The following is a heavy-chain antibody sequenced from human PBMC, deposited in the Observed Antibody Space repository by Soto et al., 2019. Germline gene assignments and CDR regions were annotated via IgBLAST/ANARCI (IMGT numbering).Heavy chain of an antibody. CDR2: MFHSGRT. V-gene: IGHV4-59*01. Sequence: SESLSLTCTVSGDSISSYFWTWIRQPPGKALEWIGYMFHSGRTNYNPSLTSRVTMSADTSNNQFSLTLTSVTAADTAVYYCAKAVKYYDSTGYDAFAVWGQGIMVTVSS. CDR1: GDSISSYF. J-gene: IGHJ3*01. CDR3: AKAVKYYDSTGYDAFAV. D-gene: IGHD3-22*01.